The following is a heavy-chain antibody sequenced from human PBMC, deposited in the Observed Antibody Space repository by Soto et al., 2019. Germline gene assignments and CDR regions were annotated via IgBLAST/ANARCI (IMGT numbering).Heavy chain of an antibody. V-gene: IGHV1-69*13. Sequence: SVKVSCKASGGTFSSYAISWVRQAPGQGLEWMGGIIPIFGTANYAQKFQGRVTITADESTSTAYMELSSLRSEDTAVYYCASPSVFSCGTNHVCYAVTFDYWGQGTLVTVSS. CDR1: GGTFSSYA. CDR3: ASPSVFSCGTNHVCYAVTFDY. CDR2: IIPIFGTA. D-gene: IGHD2-8*01. J-gene: IGHJ4*02.